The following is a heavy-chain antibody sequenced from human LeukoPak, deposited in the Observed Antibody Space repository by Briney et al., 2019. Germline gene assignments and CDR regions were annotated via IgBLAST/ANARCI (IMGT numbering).Heavy chain of an antibody. Sequence: ASVKVSCKATGYTFTGYYMHWVRQAPGQGLEWMGWINPNSGGTNYAQKFQGRVTMTRDTSISTAYMELSRLRSDDTAVYYCARVSGIAVAGTEYWGPGTLVTVSS. CDR2: INPNSGGT. J-gene: IGHJ4*02. D-gene: IGHD6-19*01. CDR3: ARVSGIAVAGTEY. CDR1: GYTFTGYY. V-gene: IGHV1-2*02.